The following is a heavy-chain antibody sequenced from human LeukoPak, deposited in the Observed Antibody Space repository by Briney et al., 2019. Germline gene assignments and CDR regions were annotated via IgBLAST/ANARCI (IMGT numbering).Heavy chain of an antibody. CDR1: GGSISSSNYY. D-gene: IGHD2-2*01. Sequence: SETLSLTCTVSGGSISSSNYYWGWIRQPPGKGLEWIASIHYSGTTYYNPSLKSRVTISVDTSKNHFSLNLNSVTAADTAVHYCARGPTYQPIDYWGQGTLVTVSS. V-gene: IGHV4-39*02. CDR2: IHYSGTT. J-gene: IGHJ4*02. CDR3: ARGPTYQPIDY.